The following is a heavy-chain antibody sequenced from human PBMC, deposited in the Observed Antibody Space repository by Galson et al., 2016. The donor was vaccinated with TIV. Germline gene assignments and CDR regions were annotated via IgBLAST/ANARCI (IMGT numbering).Heavy chain of an antibody. J-gene: IGHJ5*02. CDR3: ATYCSSTTCLFDP. CDR2: IYYRGSA. D-gene: IGHD2-2*01. V-gene: IGHV4-39*01. CDR1: GGSISSTSYY. Sequence: SETLSLTCTVSGGSISSTSYYWGWIRQPPGKGLEWIGNIYYRGSAYYNPSLKSRVTISVDTSKNQFSLKLSSVTAAGTAVYYGATYCSSTTCLFDPWGQGTLVTVSS.